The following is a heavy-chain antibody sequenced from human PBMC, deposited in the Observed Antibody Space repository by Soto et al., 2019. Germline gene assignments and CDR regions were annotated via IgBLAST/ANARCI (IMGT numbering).Heavy chain of an antibody. V-gene: IGHV1-69*13. CDR3: ARDLLGTLNY. CDR2: IFLIFGTA. Sequence: GASVKVSCKASGYIFTDYYMHWVRQAPGQGLEWMGGIFLIFGTANYAQKFQGRVTITADESTSTAYMELSSLRSEDTAVYYCARDLLGTLNYWGQGTLVTVSS. CDR1: GYIFTDYY. D-gene: IGHD7-27*01. J-gene: IGHJ4*02.